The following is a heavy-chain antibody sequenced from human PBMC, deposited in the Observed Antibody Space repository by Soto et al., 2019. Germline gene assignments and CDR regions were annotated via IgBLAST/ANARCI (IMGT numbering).Heavy chain of an antibody. J-gene: IGHJ3*02. V-gene: IGHV1-18*04. CDR3: ARDRVAGIWGDAFDI. CDR2: INPYNSNT. D-gene: IGHD3-16*01. Sequence: VASVKGSFKTSGYTFTNHGINWVRQAPGQRLEWMGWINPYNSNTNYAQKLQGRVTMTTDPSTSTAHLDLRSPASADTAVYYLARDRVAGIWGDAFDIWGQGTMVTVSS. CDR1: GYTFTNHG.